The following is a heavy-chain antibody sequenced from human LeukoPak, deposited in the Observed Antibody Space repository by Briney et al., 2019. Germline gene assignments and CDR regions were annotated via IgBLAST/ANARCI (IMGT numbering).Heavy chain of an antibody. CDR2: IFGSGSS. V-gene: IGHV4-59*01. D-gene: IGHD1-26*01. CDR3: EKDTGSNHAKIRYDI. Sequence: SETLSLTCTVPGGSISDYYWSWIRQPPGKGLEWIGWIFGSGSSNYNPSLKGRLTISVDTSKNQFSLKLTSATAADTAVYAREKDTGSNHAKIRYDIWGQGTMVTVSS. CDR1: GGSISDYY. J-gene: IGHJ3*02.